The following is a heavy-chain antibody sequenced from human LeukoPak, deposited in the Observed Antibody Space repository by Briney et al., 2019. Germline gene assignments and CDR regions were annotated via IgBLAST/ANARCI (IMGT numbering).Heavy chain of an antibody. D-gene: IGHD6-13*01. CDR1: GYTFTSYG. V-gene: IGHV1-18*01. CDR2: ISAYNGNT. CDR3: ARDNAPLRAAAVPFDY. J-gene: IGHJ4*02. Sequence: ASVKVSCKASGYTFTSYGISWVRQAPGQGLEWMGWISAYNGNTNYAQKLQGRVTMTTDTSTSTAYMELRSLRSDDTAVYYCARDNAPLRAAAVPFDYWGQGTLVTVSS.